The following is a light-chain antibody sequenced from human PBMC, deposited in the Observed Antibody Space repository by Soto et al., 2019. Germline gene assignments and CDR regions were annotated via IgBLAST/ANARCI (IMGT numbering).Light chain of an antibody. J-gene: IGLJ1*01. CDR2: EGT. CDR3: FSYAGNSAYV. V-gene: IGLV2-23*01. Sequence: QSVLTQPASVSGSPGQSITISCTGTSSDVGSYNLVSWFQQLPGIVPKLIIYEGTKRPSGVSDRFSGSKSGYTASLTISGLQAEDAADYYCFSYAGNSAYVFGTGTKVTVL. CDR1: SSDVGSYNL.